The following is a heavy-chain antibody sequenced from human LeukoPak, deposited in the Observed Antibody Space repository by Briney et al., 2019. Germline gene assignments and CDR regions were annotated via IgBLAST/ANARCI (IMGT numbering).Heavy chain of an antibody. Sequence: ASVKVSCKVSGYTHTELSMHRVRQAPGKGREWMGGFDPEYGETNNVQKFQGRVTITDETPTDTDYIEPSSLRAEDTDGYDFSTDWNPRRVAGLLLWGEGTLVTVPS. V-gene: IGHV1-24*01. D-gene: IGHD6-19*01. CDR2: FDPEYGET. CDR3: STDWNPRRVAGLLL. CDR1: GYTHTELS. J-gene: IGHJ4*02.